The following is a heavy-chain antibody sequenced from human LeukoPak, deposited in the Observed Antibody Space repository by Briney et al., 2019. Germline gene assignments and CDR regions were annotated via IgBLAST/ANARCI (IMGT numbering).Heavy chain of an antibody. D-gene: IGHD3-10*01. CDR1: Y. V-gene: IGHV4-34*01. CDR3: ARGYRITMVRGAPKNNWFDP. CDR2: INHSGST. J-gene: IGHJ5*02. Sequence: SETLSLTCAVYYWSWICQPPGKGLEWIGEINHSGSTNYNPSLKSRVTISVDTSKNQFSLKLSSVTAADTAVYYCARGYRITMVRGAPKNNWFDPWGQGTLVTVSS.